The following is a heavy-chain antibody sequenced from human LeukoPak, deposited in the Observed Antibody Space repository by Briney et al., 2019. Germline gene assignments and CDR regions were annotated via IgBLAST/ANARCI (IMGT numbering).Heavy chain of an antibody. CDR1: GFTFSSYW. J-gene: IGHJ1*01. CDR3: ARVSRGYCSSTSCPRTAEYFQH. D-gene: IGHD2-2*01. Sequence: GGSLRLSCAASGFTFSSYWMSWVRLAPGKGLEWVANIKQDGSEKYYVDSVKGRFTISRDNAKNSLYLQMNSLRAEDTAVYYCARVSRGYCSSTSCPRTAEYFQHWGQGTLVTVSS. V-gene: IGHV3-7*03. CDR2: IKQDGSEK.